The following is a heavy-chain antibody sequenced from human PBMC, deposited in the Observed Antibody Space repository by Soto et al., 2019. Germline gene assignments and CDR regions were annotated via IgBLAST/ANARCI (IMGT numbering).Heavy chain of an antibody. CDR3: ARGTPTSDTAITPYYYYYGMDV. Sequence: PSETLSLTCTVSGGSISSYYWSWIRQPPGKGLEWIGYIYYSGSTNYNPSLKSRVTISVDTSKNQFSLKLSSVTAADTAVYYCARGTPTSDTAITPYYYYYGMDVWGQGATVTVSS. V-gene: IGHV4-59*01. CDR2: IYYSGST. CDR1: GGSISSYY. J-gene: IGHJ6*02. D-gene: IGHD5-18*01.